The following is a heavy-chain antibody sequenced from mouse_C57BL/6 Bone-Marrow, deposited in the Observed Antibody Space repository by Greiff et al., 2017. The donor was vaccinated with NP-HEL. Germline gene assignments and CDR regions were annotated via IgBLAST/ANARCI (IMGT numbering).Heavy chain of an antibody. J-gene: IGHJ2*01. Sequence: QVQLQQPGAELVRPGTSVKLSCKASGYTFTSYWMHWVKQRPGQGLEWIGVIDPSDSYTNYNQKFKGKATLTVDTSSSTAYMQLSSLTSEDSAVYYCARITTVVAKGYWGQGTTLTVSS. CDR2: IDPSDSYT. V-gene: IGHV1-59*01. CDR3: ARITTVVAKGY. CDR1: GYTFTSYW. D-gene: IGHD1-1*01.